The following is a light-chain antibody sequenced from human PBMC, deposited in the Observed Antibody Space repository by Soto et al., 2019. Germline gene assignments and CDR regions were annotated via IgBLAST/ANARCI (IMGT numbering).Light chain of an antibody. CDR3: QHYSSYSEA. CDR2: DAS. V-gene: IGKV1-5*01. J-gene: IGKJ1*01. CDR1: QSISHF. Sequence: DIQMTQSPSTLSASVGDRVTITCWASQSISHFLAWYQQKPGKVPKLLIYDASNLGSGVPSRFSGSGSGTEFTLTISSLQPDDFATYYCQHYSSYSEAFGQGTKVDI.